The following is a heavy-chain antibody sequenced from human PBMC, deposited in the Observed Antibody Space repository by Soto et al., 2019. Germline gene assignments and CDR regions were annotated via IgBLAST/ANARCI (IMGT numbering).Heavy chain of an antibody. J-gene: IGHJ6*02. CDR1: GGTFSSYA. D-gene: IGHD3-3*01. CDR3: AGSLVLRFLEWIRTGWSMDV. CDR2: IIPIFGTA. V-gene: IGHV1-69*13. Sequence: SVKVSCKASGGTFSSYAISWVRQAPGQGLEWMGGIIPIFGTANYAQKFQGRVTITADESTSTAYVELSSLRSEDTAVYYCAGSLVLRFLEWIRTGWSMDVWGQGTTVTVSS.